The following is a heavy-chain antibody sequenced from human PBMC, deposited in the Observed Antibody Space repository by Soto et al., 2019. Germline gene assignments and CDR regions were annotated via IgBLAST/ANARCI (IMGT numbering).Heavy chain of an antibody. D-gene: IGHD6-19*01. CDR1: GFTFSSYW. V-gene: IGHV3-7*01. Sequence: EVQLVESGGGLVQPGGSLRLSCAASGFTFSSYWMSWVRQAPGKGLEWVANIKQDGSEKYYVDSVKGRFTISRDNDKNSLYLQMNSLRAEDTAVYYCARDRGGSGWLGSHWYFDLLGRGTLVTGSS. J-gene: IGHJ2*01. CDR2: IKQDGSEK. CDR3: ARDRGGSGWLGSHWYFDL.